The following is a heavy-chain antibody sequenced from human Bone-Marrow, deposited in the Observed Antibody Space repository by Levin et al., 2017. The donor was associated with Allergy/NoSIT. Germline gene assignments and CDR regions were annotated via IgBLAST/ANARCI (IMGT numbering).Heavy chain of an antibody. V-gene: IGHV3-30-3*01. CDR3: ASRPRGGGKARFDY. CDR2: ISYDGARE. CDR1: GFTLSDYS. Sequence: PGGSLRLSCATSGFTLSDYSMHWVRQAPGQGLEWVAVISYDGAREYYADSVRGRFTISRDNSKNTLYLEMNSLRVEDTAVYYCASRPRGGGKARFDYWGQGTLVTVSS. D-gene: IGHD3-16*01. J-gene: IGHJ4*02.